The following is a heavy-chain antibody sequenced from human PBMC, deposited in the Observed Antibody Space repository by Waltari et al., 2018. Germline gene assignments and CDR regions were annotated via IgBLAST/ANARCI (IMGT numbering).Heavy chain of an antibody. Sequence: EVQLLESGVGLVQPGGSLRLPCAASAVSFYHFAINWVRLAPGTGLDWVAAITVSDDTFYADSVMGRFTVSRDTSKNTVYLQMNGLRAEDTAIYYCAKPFYNWDDPLHSWGQGTLVAVSS. J-gene: IGHJ4*02. V-gene: IGHV3-23*01. CDR3: AKPFYNWDDPLHS. D-gene: IGHD1-20*01. CDR2: ITVSDDT. CDR1: AVSFYHFA.